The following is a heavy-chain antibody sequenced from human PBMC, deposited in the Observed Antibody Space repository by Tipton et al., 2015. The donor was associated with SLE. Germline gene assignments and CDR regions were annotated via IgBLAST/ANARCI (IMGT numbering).Heavy chain of an antibody. J-gene: IGHJ4*02. D-gene: IGHD3-10*01. V-gene: IGHV4-38-2*02. CDR2: INHSGST. CDR3: ARGFGEFDY. Sequence: TLSLTCTVSGYSISSGYYWSWIRQPPGKGLEWIGEINHSGSTYYNPSLKSRVTISVDTSKNQFSLKLSSVTAADTAVYYCARGFGEFDYWGQGTLVTVSS. CDR1: GYSISSGYY.